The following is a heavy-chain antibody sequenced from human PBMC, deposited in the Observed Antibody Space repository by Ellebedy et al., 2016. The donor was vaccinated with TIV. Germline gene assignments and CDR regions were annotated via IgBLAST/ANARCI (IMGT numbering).Heavy chain of an antibody. CDR3: TTERYYYGSGSYYFDY. Sequence: PGGSLRLSCAASGFTFSSYSMNWVRQAPGKGLEWVGRIKSKTDGGTTDYAAPVKGRFTISRDDSKNTLYLQMNSLKTEDTAVYYCTTERYYYGSGSYYFDYWGQGTLVTVSS. CDR1: GFTFSSYS. D-gene: IGHD3-10*01. J-gene: IGHJ4*02. CDR2: IKSKTDGGTT. V-gene: IGHV3-15*07.